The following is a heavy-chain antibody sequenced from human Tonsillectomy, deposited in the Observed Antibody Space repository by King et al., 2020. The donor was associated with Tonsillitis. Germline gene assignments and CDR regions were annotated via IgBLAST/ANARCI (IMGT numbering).Heavy chain of an antibody. D-gene: IGHD2-21*02. CDR3: ARGPSVVVTAEALDI. Sequence: HVQLVQSGAEVKKPGASVKVSCKASGYTFTDYCIHWVRQAPGQGLEWMGWINLISGDTKYVQKFQGRVTMTGDTSIITTYMELSRLRADDTAMYYCARGPSVVVTAEALDIWGQGTMVTVSS. J-gene: IGHJ3*02. CDR2: INLISGDT. V-gene: IGHV1-2*02. CDR1: GYTFTDYC.